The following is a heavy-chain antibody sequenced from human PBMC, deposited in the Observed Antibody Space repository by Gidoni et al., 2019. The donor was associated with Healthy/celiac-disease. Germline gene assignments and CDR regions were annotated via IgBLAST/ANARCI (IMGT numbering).Heavy chain of an antibody. D-gene: IGHD6-13*01. J-gene: IGHJ6*02. Sequence: QVQLVESGGGVVQPGRSLRLSCAASGFPFSSYGMHWVRQAPVKGLEWVAVIWYDGSNKYYADSVKGRFTISRDNSKNTLYLQMNSLRAEDTAVYYCAREIAAAGKTPMGLYYYYGMDVWGQGTTVTVSS. CDR3: AREIAAAGKTPMGLYYYYGMDV. V-gene: IGHV3-33*01. CDR1: GFPFSSYG. CDR2: IWYDGSNK.